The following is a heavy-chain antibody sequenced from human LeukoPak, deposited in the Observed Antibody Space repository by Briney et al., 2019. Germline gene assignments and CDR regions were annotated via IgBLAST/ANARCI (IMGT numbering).Heavy chain of an antibody. CDR1: GFTFSSYA. J-gene: IGHJ4*02. CDR3: ARVDYYGSGTYYDF. D-gene: IGHD3-10*01. CDR2: ISGSGGST. V-gene: IGHV3-23*01. Sequence: GGSLRLSCAASGFTFSSYAMSWVRQAPGKGLEWVSAISGSGGSTYYADSVKGRFTISRDNAKNTLYLEMNSLRAEDTAVYYCARVDYYGSGTYYDFWGQGTLVTVSS.